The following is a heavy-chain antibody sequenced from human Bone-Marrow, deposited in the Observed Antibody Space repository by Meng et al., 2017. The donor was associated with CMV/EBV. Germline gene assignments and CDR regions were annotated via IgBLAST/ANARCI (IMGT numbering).Heavy chain of an antibody. CDR3: AKEGYCSSTSCLSYYGMDV. CDR1: GFTFSSYS. Sequence: GESLKISCAASGFTFSSYSMNWVRQAPGKGLEWVSYISSSSSTIYYADSVKGRFTISRDNAKNSLYLQMNSLRAEDMALYYCAKEGYCSSTSCLSYYGMDVWGQGTTVTVSS. J-gene: IGHJ6*02. D-gene: IGHD2-2*01. CDR2: ISSSSSTI. V-gene: IGHV3-48*04.